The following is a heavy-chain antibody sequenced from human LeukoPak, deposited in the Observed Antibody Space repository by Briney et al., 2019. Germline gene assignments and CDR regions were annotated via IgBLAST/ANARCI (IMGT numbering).Heavy chain of an antibody. CDR2: IYYSGST. Sequence: SETLSLTCTVSGGSISSYYWSWIRKPPGKGLEWIGYIYYSGSTNYNPSLKSRVTISVDTSKNQFSLKLSSVTAADTAVYYCARQARTRSGWYSEPRFDAFDIWGQGTMVTVSS. V-gene: IGHV4-59*01. CDR1: GGSISSYY. J-gene: IGHJ3*02. CDR3: ARQARTRSGWYSEPRFDAFDI. D-gene: IGHD6-19*01.